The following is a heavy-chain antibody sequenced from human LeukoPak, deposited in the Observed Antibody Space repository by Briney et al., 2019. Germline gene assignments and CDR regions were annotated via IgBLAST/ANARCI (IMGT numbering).Heavy chain of an antibody. Sequence: PGGSLRLSCAASGLTVSSNYMSWVRQAPGKRLEWVSYISGSGGTISYADSVKGRFTISRDNAKKSLYLQMTSLTAEDRAVDNCARDRGAYCGGDCYLGFDYWGRGTLVTVSS. J-gene: IGHJ4*01. CDR2: ISGSGGTI. V-gene: IGHV3-11*04. D-gene: IGHD2-21*02. CDR3: ARDRGAYCGGDCYLGFDY. CDR1: GLTVSSNY.